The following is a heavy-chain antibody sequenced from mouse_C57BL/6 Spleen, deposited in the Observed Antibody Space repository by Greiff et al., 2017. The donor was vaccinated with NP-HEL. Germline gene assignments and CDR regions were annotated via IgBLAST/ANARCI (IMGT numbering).Heavy chain of an antibody. CDR3: AREEDDYDGVSFDY. CDR2: IYPSDSET. V-gene: IGHV1-61*01. D-gene: IGHD2-4*01. J-gene: IGHJ2*01. Sequence: QVQLQQPGAELVRPGSSVKLSCKASGYTFTSYWMDWVKQRPGQGLEWIGNIYPSDSETHYNQKFKDKATLTVDKSSSTAYMQLSSLTSEDSAVYYCAREEDDYDGVSFDYWGQGTTLTVSS. CDR1: GYTFTSYW.